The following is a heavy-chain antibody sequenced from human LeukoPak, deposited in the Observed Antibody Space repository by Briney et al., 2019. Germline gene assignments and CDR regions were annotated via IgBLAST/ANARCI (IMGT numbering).Heavy chain of an antibody. CDR1: GSSIRSSSYH. V-gene: IGHV4-39*01. J-gene: IGHJ4*01. Sequence: SETPSLTCTVSGSSIRSSSYHWGRVRQPPGKGLEWIGNIHYSGSTSYNPSLKSRVTLSVDTSKNQFSLKLSSVTAADTAVFYCARLTGRDTSDWPYFHYWGQGALVTVSS. CDR3: ARLTGRDTSDWPYFHY. CDR2: IHYSGST. D-gene: IGHD2-2*01.